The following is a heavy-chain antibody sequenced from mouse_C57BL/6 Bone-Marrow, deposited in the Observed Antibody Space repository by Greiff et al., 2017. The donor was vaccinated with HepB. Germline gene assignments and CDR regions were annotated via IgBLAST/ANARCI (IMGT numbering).Heavy chain of an antibody. J-gene: IGHJ2*01. D-gene: IGHD4-1*01. V-gene: IGHV1-59*01. CDR3: ARETGTWYFDY. CDR2: IDPSDSYT. CDR1: GYTFTSYW. Sequence: VQLQQPGAELVRPGPSVKLSCKASGYTFTSYWMHWVKQRPGQGLEWIGVIDPSDSYTNYNQKFKGKATLTVDTSSSTAYMQRSSLTSEDSAVYYCARETGTWYFDYWGQGTTLTVSS.